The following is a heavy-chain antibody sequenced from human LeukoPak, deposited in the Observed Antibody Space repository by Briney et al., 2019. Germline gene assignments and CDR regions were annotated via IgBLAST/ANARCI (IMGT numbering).Heavy chain of an antibody. J-gene: IGHJ5*02. CDR1: GFTLTSFW. D-gene: IGHD6-13*01. Sequence: GGSLRLSCAASGFTLTSFWMTRVRPSPGKRVEWVANIYRDVTKTTSVDSVKGRFTISRDKAQKTLFLHMSSRRAEDTAVYYCATAPAAADSSWGQGPLVAVSS. CDR3: ATAPAAADSS. V-gene: IGHV3-7*01. CDR2: IYRDVTKT.